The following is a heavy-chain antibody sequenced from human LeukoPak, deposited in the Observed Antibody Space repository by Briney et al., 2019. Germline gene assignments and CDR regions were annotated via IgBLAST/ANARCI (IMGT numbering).Heavy chain of an antibody. CDR3: ASSLKNANYDYYYYYMDV. D-gene: IGHD1-7*01. CDR2: IIPIFGTA. Sequence: GASVKVSCKASGGTFSSYAISWVRQAPGQGLEWMGGIIPIFGTANYAQKFQGRVTITADKSTSTAYMELSSLRSEDTAVYYCASSLKNANYDYYYYYMDVWGKGTTVTVSS. V-gene: IGHV1-69*06. CDR1: GGTFSSYA. J-gene: IGHJ6*03.